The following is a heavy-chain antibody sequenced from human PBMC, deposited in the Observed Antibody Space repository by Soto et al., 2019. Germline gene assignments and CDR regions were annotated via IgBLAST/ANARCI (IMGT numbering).Heavy chain of an antibody. V-gene: IGHV4-39*01. CDR1: GGSISSSGYY. CDR2: INYSGST. CDR3: ARHDSDEIVMVVAPDSWFDP. D-gene: IGHD2-15*01. Sequence: SETLSLTCSVSGGSISSSGYYWGWIRQPPGKGLEWIGSINYSGSTYYKPSLKSRVTISVDTSKSQFSLNLSSVTAADTAVYYCARHDSDEIVMVVAPDSWFDPWGPGTLVTVSS. J-gene: IGHJ5*02.